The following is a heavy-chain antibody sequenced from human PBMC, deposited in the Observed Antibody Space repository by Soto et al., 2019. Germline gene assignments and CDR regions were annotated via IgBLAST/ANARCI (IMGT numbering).Heavy chain of an antibody. CDR2: INSDGSST. J-gene: IGHJ5*02. Sequence: PGGSLRLSCAASGFTFSSYWMHWVRQAPGKGLVWVSRINSDGSSTSYADSVKGRFTISRDNAKNTLYLQMNSLRAEDTAVYYCARAYDILTGYYHATNWFDPWGQGTLVTVSS. CDR3: ARAYDILTGYYHATNWFDP. V-gene: IGHV3-74*01. CDR1: GFTFSSYW. D-gene: IGHD3-9*01.